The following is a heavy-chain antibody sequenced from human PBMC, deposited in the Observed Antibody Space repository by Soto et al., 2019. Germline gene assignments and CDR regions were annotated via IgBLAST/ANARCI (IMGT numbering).Heavy chain of an antibody. Sequence: SVKVSCKASGGTFSSYAISWVRQAPGQGLEWMGGIIPIFGTANYAQKFQGRVTITADESTSTAYMELSSLRSEDTAVYYCARDTPSAAAGTNWFDPWGQGTLVTVSS. CDR1: GGTFSSYA. V-gene: IGHV1-69*13. CDR2: IIPIFGTA. CDR3: ARDTPSAAAGTNWFDP. D-gene: IGHD6-13*01. J-gene: IGHJ5*02.